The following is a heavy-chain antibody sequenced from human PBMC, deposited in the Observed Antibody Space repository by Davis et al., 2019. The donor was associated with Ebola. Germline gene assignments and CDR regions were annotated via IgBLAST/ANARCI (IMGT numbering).Heavy chain of an antibody. CDR2: IYYSGST. V-gene: IGHV4-34*01. J-gene: IGHJ6*02. CDR1: GGSFSGYY. Sequence: MPSETLSLTCAVYGGSFSGYYWGWIRQPPGKGLEWIGSIYYSGSTNYNPSLKSRVTISVDTSKNQFSLKLSSVTAADTAVYYCARVESHYDLLTGYIYYYYGMDVWGQGTTVTVSS. CDR3: ARVESHYDLLTGYIYYYYGMDV. D-gene: IGHD3-9*01.